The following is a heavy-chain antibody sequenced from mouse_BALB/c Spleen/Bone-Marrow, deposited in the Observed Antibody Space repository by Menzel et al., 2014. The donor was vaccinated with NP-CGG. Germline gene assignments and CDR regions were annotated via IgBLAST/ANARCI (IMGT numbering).Heavy chain of an antibody. CDR1: GFSFSNYG. J-gene: IGHJ3*01. CDR3: ARHAYYDQTEVSFVY. V-gene: IGHV5-9-2*01. D-gene: IGHD2-4*01. Sequence: EVKVVESGGGLVKSGGSLKLSCAASGFSFSNYGMSWVRQTPEKRLEWVATISGDGRYTFYSDGARGRFTISRDNAKYNLYLQLSSLRSADTALYYCARHAYYDQTEVSFVYWGQGTLVTVSA. CDR2: ISGDGRYT.